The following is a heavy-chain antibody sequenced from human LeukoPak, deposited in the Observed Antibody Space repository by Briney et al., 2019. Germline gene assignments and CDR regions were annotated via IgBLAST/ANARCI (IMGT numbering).Heavy chain of an antibody. CDR1: GFTFSSYW. Sequence: TGGSLRLSCAASGFTFSSYWMSWVRQAPGKGLEWVANIKQDGSEEYYVDSVKGRFTISRDNAKNSLYLQMNSLRAEDTAVYYCARDGSSGYLPYWGQGTLVTVSS. V-gene: IGHV3-7*03. J-gene: IGHJ4*02. D-gene: IGHD3-22*01. CDR3: ARDGSSGYLPY. CDR2: IKQDGSEE.